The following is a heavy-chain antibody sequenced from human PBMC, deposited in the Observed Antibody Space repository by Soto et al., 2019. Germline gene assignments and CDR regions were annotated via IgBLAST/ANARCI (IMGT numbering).Heavy chain of an antibody. CDR2: INPNSGGT. D-gene: IGHD5-12*01. CDR1: GYTFTGYY. Sequence: PSVKVSCKASGYTFTGYYMQWVLQAPGQGLEWMGWINPNSGGTNYAQKFQGRVTMTRDTSISTAYMELSRLRSDDTAVYYCARDLLSRRGYSGYPLAFWGQGTLVTVSS. V-gene: IGHV1-2*02. CDR3: ARDLLSRRGYSGYPLAF. J-gene: IGHJ4*02.